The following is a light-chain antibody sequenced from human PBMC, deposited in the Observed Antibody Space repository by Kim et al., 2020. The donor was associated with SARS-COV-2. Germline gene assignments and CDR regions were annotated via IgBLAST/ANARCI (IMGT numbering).Light chain of an antibody. V-gene: IGKV3-20*01. CDR2: GAS. J-gene: IGKJ5*01. Sequence: PGERAPLAGRARRSVTSNYLAWYQQTPGQAPRLLIYGASNRATGIPDRFSGSGSGRDFTLTISRLGPGDFAVYYCQQYDSSPPITFGQGTRLEIQ. CDR1: RSVTSNY. CDR3: QQYDSSPPIT.